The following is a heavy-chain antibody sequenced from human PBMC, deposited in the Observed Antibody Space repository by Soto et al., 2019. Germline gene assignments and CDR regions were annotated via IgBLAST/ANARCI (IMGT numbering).Heavy chain of an antibody. Sequence: QITLTESCPTLVTPTQTLTLTCSFSGFSLTTSGVAVGWFRQPPGKAPEWLALFYWNDDKRYSPSLRSRLTVTGDSSKNQVVLTLANVDPVDSGTYYCAHRPTSTDDFYFDYWGQGTLVTVSS. CDR1: GFSLTTSGVA. D-gene: IGHD2-21*02. CDR3: AHRPTSTDDFYFDY. V-gene: IGHV2-5*01. CDR2: FYWNDDK. J-gene: IGHJ4*02.